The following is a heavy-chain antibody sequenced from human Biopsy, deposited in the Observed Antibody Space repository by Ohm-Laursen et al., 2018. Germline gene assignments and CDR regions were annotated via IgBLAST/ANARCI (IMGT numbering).Heavy chain of an antibody. Sequence: ATVKISCKVSGYSLTELSMHWVRQAPGQGLEWMGGFAPENGRIVYSQKFQGRVTMTEDTSTSAAYMEVWRLRSDDTAVYYCAADINVWNVNYWGQGTQVIVSS. V-gene: IGHV1-24*01. CDR2: FAPENGRI. CDR3: AADINVWNVNY. CDR1: GYSLTELS. D-gene: IGHD1-1*01. J-gene: IGHJ4*02.